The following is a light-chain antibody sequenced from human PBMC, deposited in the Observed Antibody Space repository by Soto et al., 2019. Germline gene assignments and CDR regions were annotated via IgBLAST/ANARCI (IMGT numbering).Light chain of an antibody. J-gene: IGKJ1*01. CDR2: DAS. Sequence: EIVLTQSPGTLSLSPGERATLSCRASQSVSSYLAWYQQKPGQAPRLLIYDASNRATGIPARFSGSGSGTDFTLNISSLEPEDFAVYYCHQRSGWPRTFGQGTRVEVK. CDR1: QSVSSY. V-gene: IGKV3-11*01. CDR3: HQRSGWPRT.